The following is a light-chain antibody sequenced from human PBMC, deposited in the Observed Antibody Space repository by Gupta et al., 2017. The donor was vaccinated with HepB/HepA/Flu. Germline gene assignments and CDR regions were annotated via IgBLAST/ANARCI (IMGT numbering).Light chain of an antibody. V-gene: IGKV1-5*03. CDR3: QQDNSYPIT. CDR1: ESIGDW. CDR2: KAS. Sequence: DIQMTQSPSTLSASVGDRVTITCRASESIGDWLAWYQQKPGMAPTLLIYKASRLGSGVPSRFSGSGSGTEITLTISSLQPDDFATYYCQQDNSYPITFGGGTKVEIK. J-gene: IGKJ4*01.